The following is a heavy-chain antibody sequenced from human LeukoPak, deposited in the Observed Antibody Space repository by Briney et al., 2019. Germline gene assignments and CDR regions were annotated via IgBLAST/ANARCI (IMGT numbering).Heavy chain of an antibody. Sequence: ASVKVSCKASGYTFTGYYMHWVRQAPGQGLEWMGWINPNSGGTNYAQKFQGRVTMTRDTSISTAYMELSSLRSEDTAVYYCARARPNFVEMATHTPVPFDYWGRGTLVTVSS. D-gene: IGHD5-24*01. J-gene: IGHJ4*02. CDR2: INPNSGGT. CDR1: GYTFTGYY. V-gene: IGHV1-2*02. CDR3: ARARPNFVEMATHTPVPFDY.